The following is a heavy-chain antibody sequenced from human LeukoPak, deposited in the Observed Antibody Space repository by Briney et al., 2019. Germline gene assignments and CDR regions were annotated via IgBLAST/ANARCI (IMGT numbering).Heavy chain of an antibody. CDR1: GFTVSSNY. CDR2: IYTDGST. CDR3: VRSRPLDY. Sequence: PGGSLRLSCAASGFTVSSNYMSWVRQAPGKGLEWVSVIYTDGSTFYADSVKGRFTISRDNSKNTLYLQMNSLRAEDTAVFYCVRSRPLDYWGQGTLVTVSS. V-gene: IGHV3-53*01. J-gene: IGHJ4*02.